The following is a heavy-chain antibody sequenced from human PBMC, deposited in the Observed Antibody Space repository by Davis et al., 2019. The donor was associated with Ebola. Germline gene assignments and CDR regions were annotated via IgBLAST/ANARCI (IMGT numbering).Heavy chain of an antibody. CDR1: GFTFSSYS. Sequence: PGGSLRLSCAASGFTFSSYSMNWVRQAPGKGLEWVSSISSSSSYIYYADSVKGRFTISRGNAKNSLYLQMNSLRAEDTAVYYCAREGGNPNYYYYYMDVWGKGTTVTVSS. V-gene: IGHV3-21*01. J-gene: IGHJ6*03. CDR3: AREGGNPNYYYYYMDV. D-gene: IGHD1-14*01. CDR2: ISSSSSYI.